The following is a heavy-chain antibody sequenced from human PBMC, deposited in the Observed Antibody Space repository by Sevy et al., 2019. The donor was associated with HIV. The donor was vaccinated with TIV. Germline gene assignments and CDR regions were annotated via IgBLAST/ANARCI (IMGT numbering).Heavy chain of an antibody. CDR3: GRGEVGATYVGWFDP. Sequence: SETLSLTCTVSGGSISSYYWSWIRQPPGKGLEWIGYIYYSGSTNYNPSLKSPVTISVDTSKNQFSLKLSAVTAADTAVYYCGRGEVGATYVGWFDPCGQGTLVTVSS. CDR2: IYYSGST. D-gene: IGHD1-26*01. J-gene: IGHJ5*02. CDR1: GGSISSYY. V-gene: IGHV4-59*01.